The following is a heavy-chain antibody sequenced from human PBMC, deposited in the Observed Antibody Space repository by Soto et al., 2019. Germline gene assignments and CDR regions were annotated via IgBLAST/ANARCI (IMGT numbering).Heavy chain of an antibody. J-gene: IGHJ6*01. CDR1: VFTFSSYG. CDR3: AKAFVVVPAATPYYYYGMDV. D-gene: IGHD2-2*01. V-gene: IGHV3-30*18. CDR2: ISYDGSNK. Sequence: RGFLLLSCAASVFTFSSYGMHWVRQAPGRGLELVAVISYDGSNKYYADSVKGRFTISRDNSKNTLYLQMNSLRAEDTAVYYCAKAFVVVPAATPYYYYGMDVWGQGTPVTVSS.